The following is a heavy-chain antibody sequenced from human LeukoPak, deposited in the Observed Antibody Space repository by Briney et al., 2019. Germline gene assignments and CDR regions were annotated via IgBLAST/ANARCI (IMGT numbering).Heavy chain of an antibody. CDR2: IYYRGST. J-gene: IGHJ6*03. Sequence: PSETLSLTCTVSGGSISSYYWSWIRQPPGKGLEWIGYIYYRGSTKHNPSLKSRVTISVDTSKNQFSLKLSSVTAADTAVYYCARAQSQIITIFGVVITNYYYYMDVWGKGTTVTVSS. CDR3: ARAQSQIITIFGVVITNYYYYMDV. V-gene: IGHV4-59*01. CDR1: GGSISSYY. D-gene: IGHD3-3*01.